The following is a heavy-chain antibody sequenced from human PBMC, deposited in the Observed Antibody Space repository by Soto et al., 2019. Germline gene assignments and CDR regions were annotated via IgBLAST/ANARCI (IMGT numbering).Heavy chain of an antibody. D-gene: IGHD3-9*01. V-gene: IGHV4-31*03. J-gene: IGHJ5*02. Sequence: PSETLRLTYTVAGGSSSSVGYCWSWIRQHPGKGLEWIGYIYYSGSTYYNPSLKSRVTISVDTSKNQFSLKLSSVTAADTAVYYCARGSFFNWLLPNWSDPWGQGTLVTVSS. CDR2: IYYSGST. CDR3: ARGSFFNWLLPNWSDP. CDR1: GGSSSSVGYC.